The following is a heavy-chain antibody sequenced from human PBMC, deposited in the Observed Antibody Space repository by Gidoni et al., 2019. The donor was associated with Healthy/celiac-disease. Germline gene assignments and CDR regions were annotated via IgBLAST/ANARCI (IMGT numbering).Heavy chain of an antibody. J-gene: IGHJ6*02. CDR3: AREGPKYPVYYYYYGMDV. Sequence: VSYISSSSSTIYYADSVKGRFTISRDNAKNSLYLQMNSLRDEDTAVYYCAREGPKYPVYYYYYGMDVWGQGTTVTVSS. V-gene: IGHV3-48*02. CDR2: ISSSSSTI.